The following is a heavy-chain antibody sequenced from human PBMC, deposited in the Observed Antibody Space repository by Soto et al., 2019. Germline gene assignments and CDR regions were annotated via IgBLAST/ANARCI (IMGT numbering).Heavy chain of an antibody. Sequence: APGKGLEWVGRITSKTDGGTTDYASPVKGRFTISRDDSKHTLYLQVNSMQTEDTDVYYCTTVVHWGQVNLVPVSS. J-gene: IGHJ1*01. CDR2: ITSKTDGGTT. CDR3: TTVVH. V-gene: IGHV3-15*07.